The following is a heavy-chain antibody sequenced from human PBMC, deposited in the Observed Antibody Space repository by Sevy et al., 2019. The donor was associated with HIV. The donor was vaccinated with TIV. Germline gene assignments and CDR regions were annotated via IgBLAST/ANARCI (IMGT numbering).Heavy chain of an antibody. J-gene: IGHJ4*02. Sequence: SETLSLTCTVSGGCISSSSYYWGWIRQPPGKGLEWIGSIYYSGSTYYNPSLKSRVTISVDTSKNQFSLKLSSVTAADTAVYYCARRANSGIFDYWGQGTLVTVSS. CDR3: ARRANSGIFDY. CDR1: GGCISSSSYY. D-gene: IGHD7-27*01. V-gene: IGHV4-39*01. CDR2: IYYSGST.